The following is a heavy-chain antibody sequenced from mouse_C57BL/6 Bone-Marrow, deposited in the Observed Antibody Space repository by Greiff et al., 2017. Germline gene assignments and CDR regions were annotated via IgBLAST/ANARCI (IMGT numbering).Heavy chain of an antibody. D-gene: IGHD1-1*01. CDR3: ARTGYGSSHYPMDY. J-gene: IGHJ4*01. Sequence: QVQLQQSGAELVRPGTSVKMSCKASGYTFTNYWIGWAKQRPGHGLEWIGDIYPGGGYTNYNEKSTGKATLTADKSSSTASIQFSSLTSEASAIYYVARTGYGSSHYPMDYWVKEPQSPSPQ. CDR2: IYPGGGYT. V-gene: IGHV1-63*01. CDR1: GYTFTNYW.